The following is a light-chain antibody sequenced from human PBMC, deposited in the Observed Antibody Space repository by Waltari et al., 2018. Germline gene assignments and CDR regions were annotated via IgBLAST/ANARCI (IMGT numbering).Light chain of an antibody. V-gene: IGLV1-51*01. CDR3: GTWDSSLSDVV. J-gene: IGLJ2*01. CDR2: DNT. Sequence: QSVLTQPPSVSAAPGQTVTISCPGTNPTIGHQDVSWYQQFPGTAPKLLIYDNTKRPSGIPDRFSGSKSGTSATLGITGLQTGDEADYYCGTWDSSLSDVVFGGGTKLTVL. CDR1: NPTIGHQD.